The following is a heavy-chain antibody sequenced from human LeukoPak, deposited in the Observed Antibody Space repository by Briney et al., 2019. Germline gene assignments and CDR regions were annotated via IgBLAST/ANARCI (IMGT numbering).Heavy chain of an antibody. CDR1: GFTFSSYS. Sequence: AGGSLRLSCAASGFTFSSYSMNWVRQAPGEGLEWVSSISSSSSYIHYADSVKGRFTISRDNAKNSLYLQMNSLRAEDTAVYYCAREYYYDSSGSPNCMDVWGKGTTVTVSS. CDR2: ISSSSSYI. V-gene: IGHV3-21*01. CDR3: AREYYYDSSGSPNCMDV. J-gene: IGHJ6*03. D-gene: IGHD3-22*01.